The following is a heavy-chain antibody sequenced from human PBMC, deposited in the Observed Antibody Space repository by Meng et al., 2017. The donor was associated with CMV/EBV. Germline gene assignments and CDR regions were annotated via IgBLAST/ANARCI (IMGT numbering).Heavy chain of an antibody. Sequence: QVQLVPSGAEAKMPGASLKVSCQASGYTFTGCYMHWVRQAPGQGLEWMGWINPNSGGTNYAQKFQGRVTMTRDTSISTAYMELSRLRSDDTAVYYCARGYYYDSSGYYYWGQGTLVTVYS. CDR1: GYTFTGCY. CDR3: ARGYYYDSSGYYY. V-gene: IGHV1-2*02. D-gene: IGHD3-22*01. CDR2: INPNSGGT. J-gene: IGHJ4*02.